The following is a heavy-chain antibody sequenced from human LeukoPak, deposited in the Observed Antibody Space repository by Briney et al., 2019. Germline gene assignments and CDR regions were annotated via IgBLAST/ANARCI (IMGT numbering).Heavy chain of an antibody. CDR2: INPSGGSK. V-gene: IGHV1-46*01. D-gene: IGHD3-3*01. J-gene: IGHJ4*02. CDR3: ARAFGVVIRTTNFDY. Sequence: ASVKVSCKASGYTFTSYYMHWVRQAPGQGLEWMGIINPSGGSKSYAQKFQGRVTMTRDTSTSTVYMELSSLRSEDTAVYYCARAFGVVIRTTNFDYWGQGTLVTVSS. CDR1: GYTFTSYY.